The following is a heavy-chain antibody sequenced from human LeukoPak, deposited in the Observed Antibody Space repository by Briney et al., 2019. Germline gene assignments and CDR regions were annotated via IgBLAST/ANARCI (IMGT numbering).Heavy chain of an antibody. Sequence: SETLSLTCIVSGGSISSSRDYWAWIRQPPGKGLEWIANIYYSGSTYYSPSLKSRVIISVDTSKNQFSLKLSSVTAADTAFYYCARGHDYYYSGRQSWFDPWGQGTLVTVSS. CDR1: GGSISSSRDY. J-gene: IGHJ5*02. CDR2: IYYSGST. CDR3: ARGHDYYYSGRQSWFDP. V-gene: IGHV4-39*07. D-gene: IGHD3-10*01.